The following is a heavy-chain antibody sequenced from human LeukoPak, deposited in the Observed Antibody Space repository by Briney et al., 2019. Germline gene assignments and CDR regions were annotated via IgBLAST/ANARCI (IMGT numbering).Heavy chain of an antibody. CDR1: GGSISTYY. D-gene: IGHD2-8*01. CDR3: AGYNGPNYYSYYMDV. J-gene: IGHJ6*03. Sequence: SETLSLTCIVSGGSISTYYWSWIRQPPGKGLEWIGYIYPGGSANYDPSLESRVSISVDTPKNQFSLKLFSVTAADAAVYYCAGYNGPNYYSYYMDVWGKGTTVTVSS. V-gene: IGHV4-4*09. CDR2: IYPGGSA.